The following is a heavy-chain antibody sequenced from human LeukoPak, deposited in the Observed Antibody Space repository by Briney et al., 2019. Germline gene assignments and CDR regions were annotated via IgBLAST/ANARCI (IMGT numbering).Heavy chain of an antibody. J-gene: IGHJ4*02. D-gene: IGHD5-18*01. CDR1: GGSISSYY. CDR2: IYYSAST. V-gene: IGHV4-59*01. CDR3: ARAADTAMVDY. Sequence: SETLSLTCTVSGGSISSYYWSWIRQPPGKGLEWIGYIYYSASTNYNPSLKSRVTISVDTSKNQFSLKLSSVTAADTAVYYCARAADTAMVDYWGQGTLVTVSS.